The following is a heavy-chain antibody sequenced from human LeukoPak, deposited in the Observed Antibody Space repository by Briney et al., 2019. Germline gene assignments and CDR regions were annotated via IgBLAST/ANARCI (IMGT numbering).Heavy chain of an antibody. CDR1: GGSISSGGYY. CDR2: IYYSGST. J-gene: IGHJ5*02. CDR3: ARLRLAEPYRLVP. Sequence: PPQTLCPSCTVSGGSISSGGYYWSWIRQHPGKGLEWIGYIYYSGSTYYNPSLKSRVTISVDTSKNQFSLKLSSVTAADTAVYYCARLRLAEPYRLVPWGQEPLHTVSS. D-gene: IGHD2-21*01. V-gene: IGHV4-31*03.